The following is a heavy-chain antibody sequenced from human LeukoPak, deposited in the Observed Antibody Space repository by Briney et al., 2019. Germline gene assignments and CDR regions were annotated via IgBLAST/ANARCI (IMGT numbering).Heavy chain of an antibody. J-gene: IGHJ4*02. Sequence: GGSLRLSCAASGFTFSSYEMNWVRQAPGKGLEWVSYISSSGSTIYYADSVKGRFTISRDNSKNTLYLQMNSLRAEDTAVYYCAKGFGSSDLDYWGQGTLVTVSS. V-gene: IGHV3-48*03. CDR3: AKGFGSSDLDY. CDR1: GFTFSSYE. D-gene: IGHD6-13*01. CDR2: ISSSGSTI.